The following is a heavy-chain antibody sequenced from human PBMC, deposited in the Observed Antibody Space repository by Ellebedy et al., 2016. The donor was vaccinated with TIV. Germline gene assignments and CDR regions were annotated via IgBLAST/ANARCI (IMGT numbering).Heavy chain of an antibody. J-gene: IGHJ4*02. V-gene: IGHV1-46*01. CDR3: ARAGLFTVMIAPFDN. CDR1: GYTFTNYF. CDR2: IDPSGGST. D-gene: IGHD4-17*01. Sequence: AASVKVSCKASGYTFTNYFMHWVRQAPGQGLEWMGIIDPSGGSTIYAQKFQGRVTMTRDTYTSTVYMELSSLRSDDTALYYCARAGLFTVMIAPFDNWGQGTLVTVSS.